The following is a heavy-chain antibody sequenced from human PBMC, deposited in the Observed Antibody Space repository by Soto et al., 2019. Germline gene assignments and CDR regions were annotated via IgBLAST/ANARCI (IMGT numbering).Heavy chain of an antibody. CDR1: GGTFSSYT. V-gene: IGHV1-69*02. CDR3: ALNPKYYYYGMDV. J-gene: IGHJ6*02. CDR2: IIPILGIA. Sequence: QVQLVQSGAEVKKPGSSVKVSCKASGGTFSSYTISWVRQAPGQGLEWMGRIIPILGIANYAQKFQGRVTITADKSTSTAYMELSSLRSEDTAVYYCALNPKYYYYGMDVWGQGTTVTVSS.